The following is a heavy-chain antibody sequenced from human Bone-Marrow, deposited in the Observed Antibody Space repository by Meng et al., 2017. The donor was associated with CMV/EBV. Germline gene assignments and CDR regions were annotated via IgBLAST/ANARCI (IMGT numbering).Heavy chain of an antibody. V-gene: IGHV4-34*01. D-gene: IGHD1/OR15-1a*01. J-gene: IGHJ6*02. CDR3: ARRVKVRTFVPYYYYGMDV. CDR2: IYYSGST. CDR1: GGSFSGYY. Sequence: GSLRLSCAVYGGSFSGYYWSWIRQPPGKGLEWIGSIYYSGSTYYNPSLKSRVTISVDTSKNQFSLKLSSVTAADTAVYYCARRVKVRTFVPYYYYGMDVCGQGTTVTVSS.